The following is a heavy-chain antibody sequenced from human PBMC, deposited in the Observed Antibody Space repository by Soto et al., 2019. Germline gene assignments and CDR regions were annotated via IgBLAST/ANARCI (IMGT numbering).Heavy chain of an antibody. D-gene: IGHD6-13*01. V-gene: IGHV5-51*01. Sequence: GESLKISCKGSGYSFTSYWIGWVRQMPGKGLEWMGIIYPGDSDPRYSPSFQGQVTISADKSISTAYLQWSSLKASDTAMHYCARRIAAAGTDDAFDIWGQGTMVTVSS. J-gene: IGHJ3*02. CDR3: ARRIAAAGTDDAFDI. CDR1: GYSFTSYW. CDR2: IYPGDSDP.